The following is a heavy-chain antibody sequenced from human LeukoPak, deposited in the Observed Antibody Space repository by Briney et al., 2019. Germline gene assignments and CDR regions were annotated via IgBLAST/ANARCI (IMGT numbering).Heavy chain of an antibody. CDR2: ISSSSSYI. CDR3: ARSTSVGAPGFDY. V-gene: IGHV3-21*01. CDR1: GFTFSSYS. D-gene: IGHD1-26*01. J-gene: IGHJ4*02. Sequence: PGGSLRLSCAASGFTFSSYSMNWVRQAPGKGLEWVSSISSSSSYIYYADSVKGRFTISRDNAKNSLYLQMNSLRAEDTAVYYCARSTSVGAPGFDYWGQGTLVTVSS.